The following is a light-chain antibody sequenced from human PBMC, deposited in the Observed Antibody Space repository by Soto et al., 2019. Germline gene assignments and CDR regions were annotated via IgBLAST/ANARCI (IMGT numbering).Light chain of an antibody. J-gene: IGKJ4*01. V-gene: IGKV3-11*01. Sequence: EIVLTQSPATLSLSPGERATISCRASQSVSSYLAWYQQKPGQAPRLLIYDASSRATGIPARFSGSGSGTDFTLTISSLEPEDFAVYYCQQRSNWPLTFGGGNKVESK. CDR3: QQRSNWPLT. CDR2: DAS. CDR1: QSVSSY.